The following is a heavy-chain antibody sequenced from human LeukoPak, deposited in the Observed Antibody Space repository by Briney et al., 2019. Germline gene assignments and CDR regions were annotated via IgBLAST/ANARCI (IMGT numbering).Heavy chain of an antibody. V-gene: IGHV3-30*18. D-gene: IGHD2-15*01. Sequence: GGSLRLSCAASGFTFSSYGMHWVRQAPGKGLEWVAVISYDGSNKYYADSVKGRSTISRDNSKNTLYLQMNSLRAEDTAVYYCAKADYCSGGSCYYFDYWGQGTLVTVSS. CDR3: AKADYCSGGSCYYFDY. CDR1: GFTFSSYG. J-gene: IGHJ4*02. CDR2: ISYDGSNK.